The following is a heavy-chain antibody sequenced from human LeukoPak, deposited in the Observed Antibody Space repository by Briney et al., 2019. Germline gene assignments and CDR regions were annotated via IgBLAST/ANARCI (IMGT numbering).Heavy chain of an antibody. J-gene: IGHJ4*02. CDR2: AYGDGFDR. Sequence: GGSLRLSCAASGFTVSSNYMSWVRQAPGKGLEWVAVAYGDGFDRYYADSVKGRFTISKDTSMNTLYVQMDSLRAEDTAVYYCATGSGYYYSQWGQGTLVTVSS. CDR1: GFTVSSNY. D-gene: IGHD3-22*01. CDR3: ATGSGYYYSQ. V-gene: IGHV3-33*08.